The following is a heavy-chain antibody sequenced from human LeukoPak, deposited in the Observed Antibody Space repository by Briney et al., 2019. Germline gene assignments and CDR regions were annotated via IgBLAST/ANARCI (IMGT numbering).Heavy chain of an antibody. V-gene: IGHV3-30*03. CDR2: LSDDGSNK. CDR1: RFTFNYFA. D-gene: IGHD6-19*01. Sequence: GGSLRLSCAASRFTFNYFAMHWVRQAPGKGLEWVAVLSDDGSNKFYADSVKGRFTISRDNSKNTLYLQMNSLRADDTAVYYCARLAGGPPPWYLDLWGRGTLVTVSS. J-gene: IGHJ2*01. CDR3: ARLAGGPPPWYLDL.